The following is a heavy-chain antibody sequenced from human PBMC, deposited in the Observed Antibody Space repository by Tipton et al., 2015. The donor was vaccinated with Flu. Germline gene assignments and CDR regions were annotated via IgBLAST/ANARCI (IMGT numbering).Heavy chain of an antibody. D-gene: IGHD3-16*01. J-gene: IGHJ5*02. CDR2: TYYRSKWFN. V-gene: IGHV6-1*01. CDR3: TRGWGSGFDR. CDR1: GDSVSNSGGVA. Sequence: GLVKPSQTLSLTCAISGDSVSNSGGVAWNWIRQSPSRGLEWLGRTYYRSKWFNDYEVSVESRITINPNTSKNQFSLQLDSVTPEDTAVYYCTRGWGSGFDRWGQGTLVTVSS.